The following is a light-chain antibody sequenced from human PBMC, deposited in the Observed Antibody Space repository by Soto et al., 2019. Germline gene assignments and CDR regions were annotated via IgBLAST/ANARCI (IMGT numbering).Light chain of an antibody. Sequence: DIQMTQSPSSLSASVGDRVTITCRASQSISSYLNWYQQKPGKAPKLLIYAASSLQSGVPSRFSGSGSGTDFALTISSLQPEDFATYYCQQFYSTAFTFGLGTKVDIK. CDR3: QQFYSTAFT. J-gene: IGKJ3*01. CDR1: QSISSY. V-gene: IGKV1-39*01. CDR2: AAS.